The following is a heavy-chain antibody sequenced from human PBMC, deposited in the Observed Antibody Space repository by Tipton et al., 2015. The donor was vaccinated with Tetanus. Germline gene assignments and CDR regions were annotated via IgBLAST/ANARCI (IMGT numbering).Heavy chain of an antibody. V-gene: IGHV4-39*02. CDR2: IHFGGDT. D-gene: IGHD1-7*01. J-gene: IGHJ4*02. Sequence: GLVKPSESLSLTCTVSGASISNNFFYWGWIRQSPGRGLEWIGTIHFGGDTAYNPSLRSRVTISVDTSRNHVSLKMTSVTAADTALYCCSSGSGTAISEDWGQGTLVTVSS. CDR3: SSGSGTAISED. CDR1: GASISNNFFY.